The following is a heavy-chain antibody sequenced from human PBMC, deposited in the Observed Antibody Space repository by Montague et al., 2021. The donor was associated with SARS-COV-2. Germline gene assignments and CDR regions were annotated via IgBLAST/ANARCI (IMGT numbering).Heavy chain of an antibody. J-gene: IGHJ4*02. Sequence: SETLSLTCTVSGGSISSSSYYWGWIRQPPGKGLEWIGSIYYSGSTXYNPSLKSRVTISVDTSKNQFSLKLSSVTAADTAAYHCARHGSSGYFDWLGDWGQGTLVTVSS. CDR1: GGSISSSSYY. D-gene: IGHD3-9*01. CDR2: IYYSGST. CDR3: ARHGSSGYFDWLGD. V-gene: IGHV4-39*01.